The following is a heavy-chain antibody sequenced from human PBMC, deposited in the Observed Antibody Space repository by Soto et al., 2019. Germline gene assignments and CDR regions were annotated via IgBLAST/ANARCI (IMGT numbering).Heavy chain of an antibody. CDR1: GYTFTSYG. J-gene: IGHJ6*03. D-gene: IGHD6-13*01. V-gene: IGHV1-18*01. CDR2: ISAYNGNT. Sequence: ASVKVSCKASGYTFTSYGISWVRQAPGQGLEWMGWISAYNGNTNYAQKLQGRVTMTTDTSTSTAYMELRSLRSDDTAVYYCARAQQLDLYYYYMDVWGKGTTVTVSS. CDR3: ARAQQLDLYYYYMDV.